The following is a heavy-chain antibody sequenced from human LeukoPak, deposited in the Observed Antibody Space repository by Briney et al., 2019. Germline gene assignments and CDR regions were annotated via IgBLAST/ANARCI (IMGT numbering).Heavy chain of an antibody. D-gene: IGHD6-19*01. V-gene: IGHV1-69*04. J-gene: IGHJ4*02. Sequence: SVKVSCKASGGTFSSYTISWVRQAPGQGLEWMGRIIPILGIANYAQKFQGKVTITADKSTSTAYMELSSLRSEDTAVYYCAREGGRKAVAGTRSPYHWGQGTLVTVSS. CDR2: IIPILGIA. CDR1: GGTFSSYT. CDR3: AREGGRKAVAGTRSPYH.